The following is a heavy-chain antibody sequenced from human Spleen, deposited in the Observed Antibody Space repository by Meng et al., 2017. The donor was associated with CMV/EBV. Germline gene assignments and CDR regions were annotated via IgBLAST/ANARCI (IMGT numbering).Heavy chain of an antibody. D-gene: IGHD1-26*01. CDR1: GFTFSGNS. CDR3: AREIWGAPDY. V-gene: IGHV3-11*04. CDR2: ISTRGSTV. Sequence: CSASGFTFSGNSMTCIGRHPGEGLVWVSCISTRGSTVYTADSVEGRFTISSNNAKNSLYLQMNTLRADDMAVYYCAREIWGAPDYWGQGTLVTVSS. J-gene: IGHJ4*02.